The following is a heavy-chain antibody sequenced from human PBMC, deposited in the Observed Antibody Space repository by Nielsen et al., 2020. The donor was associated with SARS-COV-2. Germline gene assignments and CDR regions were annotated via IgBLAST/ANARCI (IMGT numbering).Heavy chain of an antibody. Sequence: GESLKISCAASGFTLRDFWMSWVRQVPGKGLEWVADIKPDGSEKFYVDSVKGRFTISRDNAKNSMSLQMNSLRVEDTAVYYCARDWSRAFDVWGQGTMVTVSS. CDR1: GFTLRDFW. V-gene: IGHV3-7*01. CDR3: ARDWSRAFDV. CDR2: IKPDGSEK. J-gene: IGHJ3*01.